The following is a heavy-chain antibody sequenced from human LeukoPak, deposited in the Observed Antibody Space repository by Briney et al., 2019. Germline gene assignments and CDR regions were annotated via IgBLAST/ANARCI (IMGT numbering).Heavy chain of an antibody. CDR1: GFTFSSYA. Sequence: GGSLRLSCAPSGFTFSSYARSWVRQAPGKGLEWVSGVSCSGGSTYYADPVKGRFTNSRENSKNTMYLQMNSLRAEDTAVYYCARVGDFWSAYFDYWGQGTLVTVSS. J-gene: IGHJ4*02. V-gene: IGHV3-23*01. CDR2: VSCSGGST. CDR3: ARVGDFWSAYFDY. D-gene: IGHD3-3*01.